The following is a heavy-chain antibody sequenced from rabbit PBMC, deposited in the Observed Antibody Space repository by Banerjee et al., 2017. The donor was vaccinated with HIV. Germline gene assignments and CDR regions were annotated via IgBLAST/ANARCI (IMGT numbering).Heavy chain of an antibody. CDR2: IDPVFGST. D-gene: IGHD8-1*01. V-gene: IGHV1S7*01. CDR3: ARNVVGSYYSDL. CDR1: GFDFSSYY. Sequence: QLVESGGGLAQPGGSLKLSCKASGFDFSSYYMSWVRQAPGKGLEWIGYIDPVFGSTDYASWVNGRFTISSHNAQNTLYLQLNSLTAADTATYFCARNVVGSYYSDLWGPGTLVTVS. J-gene: IGHJ4*01.